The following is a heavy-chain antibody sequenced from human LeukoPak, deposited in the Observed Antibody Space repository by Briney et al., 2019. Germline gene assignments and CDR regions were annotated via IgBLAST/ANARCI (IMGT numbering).Heavy chain of an antibody. Sequence: PSQTLSLTCTVSGGSNRSGGYYWSWIRQHPGKGLEWIGNIYYSGSTSYNPSLKGRVTISVDKSKNQFSLKLSSVTAADTAVYYCASSAPPYGGNRAYAFDIWGQGTMVTVSS. CDR2: IYYSGST. CDR3: ASSAPPYGGNRAYAFDI. J-gene: IGHJ3*02. CDR1: GGSNRSGGYY. V-gene: IGHV4-31*03. D-gene: IGHD4-23*01.